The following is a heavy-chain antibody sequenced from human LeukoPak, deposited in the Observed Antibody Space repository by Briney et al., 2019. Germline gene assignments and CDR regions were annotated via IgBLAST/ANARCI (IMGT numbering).Heavy chain of an antibody. V-gene: IGHV4-59*01. J-gene: IGHJ4*02. D-gene: IGHD2-8*02. CDR3: ARFGNTWWFDY. CDR2: IYHNGIT. CDR1: GDSISPYY. Sequence: PSETLSLTCTVSGDSISPYYWNWIRQPPGKGLEWIGYIYHNGITNYNPSLKSRVTILVDTSKNQFSLKLSSVTAADTAVYYCARFGNTWWFDYWGQGILVTVSS.